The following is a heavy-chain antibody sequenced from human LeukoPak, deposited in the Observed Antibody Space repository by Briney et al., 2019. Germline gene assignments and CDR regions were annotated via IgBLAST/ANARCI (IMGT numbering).Heavy chain of an antibody. D-gene: IGHD1-1*01. CDR1: GGTFSSYA. J-gene: IGHJ6*03. CDR2: MNPNSGNT. Sequence: GASVKVSCKASGGTFSSYAISWVRQAPGQGLEWMGWMNPNSGNTGYAQKFQGRVTITRNTSISTAYMELSSLRSEDTAVYYCARGRPGYYYYYMDVWGKGTTVTVSS. V-gene: IGHV1-8*03. CDR3: ARGRPGYYYYYMDV.